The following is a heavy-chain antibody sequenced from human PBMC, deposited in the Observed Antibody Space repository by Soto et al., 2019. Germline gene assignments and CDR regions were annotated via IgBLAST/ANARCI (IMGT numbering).Heavy chain of an antibody. J-gene: IGHJ4*02. CDR2: MSGSTTDT. CDR1: GFTFSSYA. Sequence: PGGSLRLSCAASGFTFSSYAMSWVRQAPGKGLEWVSTMSGSTTDTYYADSVSGRFTISRDNSKNTLFLQMNSLSAEDTAIYYCAKRYSSGWYYFDNWGQGTLVTVSS. CDR3: AKRYSSGWYYFDN. D-gene: IGHD6-19*01. V-gene: IGHV3-23*01.